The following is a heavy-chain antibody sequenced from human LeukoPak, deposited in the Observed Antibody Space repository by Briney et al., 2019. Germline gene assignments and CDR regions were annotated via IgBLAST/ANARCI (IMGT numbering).Heavy chain of an antibody. D-gene: IGHD6-13*01. CDR1: GYTLTTYD. J-gene: IGHJ3*02. V-gene: IGHV1-8*01. CDR3: ASTPPVLGIAAAGTSAPLDI. Sequence: ASVKVSCKASGYTLTTYDINWVRQATGHGLEWMGWMNPNSGNTGYAQKFQGRVTMTSNTSISTAYMELSSLRSEDTAVYYCASTPPVLGIAAAGTSAPLDIWGQGTMVTVSS. CDR2: MNPNSGNT.